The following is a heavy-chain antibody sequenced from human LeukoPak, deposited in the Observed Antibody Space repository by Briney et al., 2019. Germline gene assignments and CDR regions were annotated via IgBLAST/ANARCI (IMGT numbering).Heavy chain of an antibody. CDR1: GFTFSGYS. CDR2: ISSSSSTI. CDR3: ARDLTVIVVATARYYYYGMDV. J-gene: IGHJ6*02. V-gene: IGHV3-48*02. Sequence: VGSLRLSCAASGFTFSGYSMNWVRQGPGKGLEWVSYISSSSSTIYYADSVKGRFTISRDNAKNSLYLQMNSLRDEDTAVYYCARDLTVIVVATARYYYYGMDVWGQGTTVTVSS. D-gene: IGHD3-22*01.